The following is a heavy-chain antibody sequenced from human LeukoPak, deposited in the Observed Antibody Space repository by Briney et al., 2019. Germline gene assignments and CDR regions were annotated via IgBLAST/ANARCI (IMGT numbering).Heavy chain of an antibody. Sequence: SETLPLTCTVSGGSISSYYWSWIRQPPGKGLEWIGYIYYSGSTNYNPSLKSRVTISVDTSKNQFSLKLSSVTAADTAVYHCARLRKEQWLVPDFDYWGQGTLVTVSS. J-gene: IGHJ4*02. V-gene: IGHV4-59*08. CDR3: ARLRKEQWLVPDFDY. CDR2: IYYSGST. CDR1: GGSISSYY. D-gene: IGHD6-19*01.